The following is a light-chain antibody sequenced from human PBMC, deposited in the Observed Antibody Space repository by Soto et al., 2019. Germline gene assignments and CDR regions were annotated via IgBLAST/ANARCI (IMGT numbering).Light chain of an antibody. J-gene: IGLJ3*02. V-gene: IGLV2-14*01. CDR2: EVS. CDR3: SAYTSSSTLV. Sequence: QSALPQPASVSGSPGQSITISCTGTSSDVGGYNYVSWYQQHQGKAPKLMIYEVSNRPSGVSNRFSGSKSGNTASLTISCLQAEDEDDYYFSAYTSSSTLVVCGGTKLTVL. CDR1: SSDVGGYNY.